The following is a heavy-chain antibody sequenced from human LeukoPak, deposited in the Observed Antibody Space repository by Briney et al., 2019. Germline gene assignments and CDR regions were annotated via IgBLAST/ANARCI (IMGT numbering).Heavy chain of an antibody. CDR2: ISYDGSNK. CDR1: GFTFSNYA. D-gene: IGHD5-18*01. Sequence: GGSLRLSRAASGFTFSNYAMHWVRQAPGKGLEWVAVISYDGSNKYFADSVKGRFTISRDNSKNTLYLQMNSLRAEDTALYYCAKEDTAISSYGLDVWGQGTTVTVSS. J-gene: IGHJ6*02. V-gene: IGHV3-30*18. CDR3: AKEDTAISSYGLDV.